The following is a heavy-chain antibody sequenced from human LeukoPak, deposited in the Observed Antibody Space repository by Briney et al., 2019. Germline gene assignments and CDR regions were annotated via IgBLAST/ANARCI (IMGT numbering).Heavy chain of an antibody. V-gene: IGHV1-2*02. CDR2: INPNSGGT. D-gene: IGHD1-26*01. CDR3: ARVVVGATTPEVAFDI. J-gene: IGHJ3*02. CDR1: GYTFTGYY. Sequence: ASVKVSCKASGYTFTGYYMHWVRQAPGQGLEWMGWINPNSGGTNYAQKFQDRVTMTRDTSISTAYMELSRLRSDDTAVYYCARVVVGATTPEVAFDIWGQGTMVTVSS.